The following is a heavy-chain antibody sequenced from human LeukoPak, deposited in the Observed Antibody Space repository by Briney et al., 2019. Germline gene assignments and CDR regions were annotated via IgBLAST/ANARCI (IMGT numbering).Heavy chain of an antibody. CDR3: AKDRDCSSTGCYVFAN. V-gene: IGHV3-23*01. CDR1: GVTLRNYA. J-gene: IGHJ4*02. CDR2: ISGDGEST. Sequence: PGGSLRLSCAASGVTLRNYAMTWIRQAPGKGLQSVSVISGDGESTYHADSVRGRFTISRDNSKNTMYLQMNNLRAEDTAIYYCAKDRDCSSTGCYVFANWGQGTLVTVSS. D-gene: IGHD2-2*01.